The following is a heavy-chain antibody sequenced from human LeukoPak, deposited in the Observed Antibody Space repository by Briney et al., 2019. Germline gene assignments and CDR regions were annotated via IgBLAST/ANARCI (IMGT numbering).Heavy chain of an antibody. V-gene: IGHV3-33*08. CDR1: GFTFSSYG. CDR2: TSYDGSDE. Sequence: GGSLRLSCAASGFTFSSYGMHWVRQAPDKGLEWVAITSYDGSDEYYADSVKGRFTISRDNSKNTLYLQMNSLRAEDTAVYYCARDSDYGDYDYWGQGTLVTVSS. CDR3: ARDSDYGDYDY. D-gene: IGHD4-17*01. J-gene: IGHJ4*02.